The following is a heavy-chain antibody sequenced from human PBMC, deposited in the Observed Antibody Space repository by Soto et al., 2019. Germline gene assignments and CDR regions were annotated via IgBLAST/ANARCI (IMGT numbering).Heavy chain of an antibody. D-gene: IGHD3-16*01. Sequence: QVQLQESGPGLVKPSQTLSLTCTVSGGSISSGDYYWSWIRQPPGKGLEWIGYIYYSGSTYYNPSLXIRTTXXVDTSQNQFSLKLSSVTAADTAVYYCARDAAYEGLWGQGTMVTVSS. V-gene: IGHV4-30-4*01. CDR2: IYYSGST. J-gene: IGHJ3*01. CDR1: GGSISSGDYY. CDR3: ARDAAYEGL.